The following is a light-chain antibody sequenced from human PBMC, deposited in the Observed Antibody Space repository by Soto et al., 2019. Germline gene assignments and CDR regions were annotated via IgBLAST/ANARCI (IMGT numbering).Light chain of an antibody. J-gene: IGKJ4*01. V-gene: IGKV3-11*01. CDR3: QQRSSWLLT. Sequence: EIVLTQSPATLSLSPGERATLSCRASQSVDFYLAWYQQKPGQAPRLLIYDASSRATGIPARFSGSGSGTDFTLTISSLEPEDFAVYYCQQRSSWLLTFGGGTKVEIK. CDR2: DAS. CDR1: QSVDFY.